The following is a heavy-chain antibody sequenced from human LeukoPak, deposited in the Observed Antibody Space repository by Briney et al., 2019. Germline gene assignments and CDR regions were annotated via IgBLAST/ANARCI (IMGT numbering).Heavy chain of an antibody. CDR1: GYSFPSYW. Sequence: GESLRISFKGAGYSFPSYWIGWVRQIPGKGLAGMRIIYPGDSDTRYSPSFQGPVTTSADKSIRTAYLQWSSLKASDTAMYYCARRGSPRLWFDPWGQGTLVTVSS. D-gene: IGHD2-21*02. J-gene: IGHJ5*02. CDR2: IYPGDSDT. V-gene: IGHV5-51*01. CDR3: ARRGSPRLWFDP.